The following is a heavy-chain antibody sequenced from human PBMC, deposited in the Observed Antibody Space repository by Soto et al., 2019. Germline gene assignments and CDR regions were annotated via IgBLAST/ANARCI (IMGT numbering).Heavy chain of an antibody. CDR2: IYWDDDK. Sequence: QITLNESGPTQVKPRQTLTLTCTFSGFSLTTSGVGVGWIRQSPGKAPEWLALIYWDDDKRYSPSLKSRLTITKDTSKIRAVLTMADLDPADTATYYCAPRVLRTVFGLVTTTAIYFDFWGQGAPGAGSS. D-gene: IGHD3-3*01. J-gene: IGHJ4*02. CDR3: APRVLRTVFGLVTTTAIYFDF. V-gene: IGHV2-5*02. CDR1: GFSLTTSGVG.